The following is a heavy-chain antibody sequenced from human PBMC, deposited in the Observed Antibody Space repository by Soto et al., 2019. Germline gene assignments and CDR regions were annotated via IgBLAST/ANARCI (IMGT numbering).Heavy chain of an antibody. CDR2: IYHSGST. CDR3: ARDEYSSSYFDY. V-gene: IGHV4-4*02. J-gene: IGHJ4*02. D-gene: IGHD6-6*01. CDR1: GGSISSSNW. Sequence: QVQLQESGPGLVKPSGTLSLTCAVSGGSISSSNWWSWVRQPPGKGLEWIGEIYHSGSTNYNPSLKSRVTISVDKSKHQFSLKLSSVXAVDTXVYYCARDEYSSSYFDYWGQGTLVTVSS.